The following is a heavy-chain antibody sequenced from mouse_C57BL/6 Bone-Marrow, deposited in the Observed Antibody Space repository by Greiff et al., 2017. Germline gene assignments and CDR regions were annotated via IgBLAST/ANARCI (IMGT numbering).Heavy chain of an antibody. V-gene: IGHV1-55*01. CDR1: GYTFTRYW. D-gene: IGHD1-1*01. CDR3: AGKSSYVNWYFDV. J-gene: IGHJ1*03. CDR2: IYPGSGST. Sequence: LQPPGAELVKPGASVKMSCKASGYTFTRYWITWVKQRPGHGLVWIGDIYPGSGSTNYNEKFKSKATLTVDTSSSTADMQRSSRTSEDSAVYYCAGKSSYVNWYFDVWGTGTTVTVAS.